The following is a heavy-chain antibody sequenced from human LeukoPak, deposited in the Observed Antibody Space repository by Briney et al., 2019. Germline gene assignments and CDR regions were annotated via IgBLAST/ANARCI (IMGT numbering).Heavy chain of an antibody. J-gene: IGHJ4*02. V-gene: IGHV1-46*01. CDR2: INPSGGST. CDR3: ARDGEPGILDY. Sequence: ASVKVSCKASGYTFTSYYMHWVRQAPGQGLEWMGIINPSGGSTSYAQKFQGRVTMTRDTSTSTVYMELSSLRSADTAVYYCARDGEPGILDYWGQGTLVTVSS. CDR1: GYTFTSYY. D-gene: IGHD1-26*01.